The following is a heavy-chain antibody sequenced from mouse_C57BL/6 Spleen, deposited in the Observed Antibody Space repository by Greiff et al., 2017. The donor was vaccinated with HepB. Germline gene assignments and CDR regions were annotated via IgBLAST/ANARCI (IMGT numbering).Heavy chain of an antibody. J-gene: IGHJ2*01. CDR3: ARAHYYGSSYGVIFFCY. D-gene: IGHD1-1*01. V-gene: IGHV1-55*01. Sequence: QVQLQQPGAELVKPGASVKMSCKASGYTFTSYWITWVKQRPGQGLEWIGDIYPGSGSTNYNEKFKSKATLTVDTSSSTAYMQLSSLTSEDSAVSYCARAHYYGSSYGVIFFCYWGQGTTLTVSS. CDR2: IYPGSGST. CDR1: GYTFTSYW.